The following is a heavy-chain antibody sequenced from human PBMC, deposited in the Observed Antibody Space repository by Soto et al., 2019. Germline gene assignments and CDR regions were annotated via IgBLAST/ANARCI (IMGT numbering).Heavy chain of an antibody. CDR3: ARTTYWRVRTTVTTGYYYYYGMDV. CDR2: IIPIFGTA. V-gene: IGHV1-69*13. J-gene: IGHJ6*02. CDR1: GGTFSSYA. D-gene: IGHD4-17*01. Sequence: SVKVSCKASGGTFSSYAISWVRQAPGQGLEWMGGIIPIFGTANYAQKFQGRVTITADESTSTAYMELSSLRSEDTAVYYCARTTYWRVRTTVTTGYYYYYGMDVWGQGTTVTVSS.